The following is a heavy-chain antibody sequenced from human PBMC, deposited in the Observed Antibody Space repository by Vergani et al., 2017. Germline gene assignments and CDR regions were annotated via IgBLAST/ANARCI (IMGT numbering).Heavy chain of an antibody. V-gene: IGHV3-23*01. D-gene: IGHD3-22*01. CDR3: AKDPSPRSGYYEPHLMGVEDY. CDR2: IGGSGGST. CDR1: GFTFSSYA. J-gene: IGHJ4*02. Sequence: EVQLLESGGGLVQPGGSLRLSCAASGFTFSSYAMSWVRQAPGKGLEWVSAIGGSGGSTYYADSVKGRFTISRDNSKNTLYLQMNSLRAEDTAVYYCAKDPSPRSGYYEPHLMGVEDYWGQGTLVTVSS.